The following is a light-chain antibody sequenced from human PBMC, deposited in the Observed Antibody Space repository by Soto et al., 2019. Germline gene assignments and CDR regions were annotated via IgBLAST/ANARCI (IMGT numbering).Light chain of an antibody. CDR2: GAS. V-gene: IGKV3-20*01. CDR3: QQYGGSLT. Sequence: VLTQSPGTLSLSPGERATLSCRASESVTSNYLAWYQQKPGQAPRLLIYGASSRATGIPDRFSGSGSGTDFTLTISRLEPEDFALYYCQQYGGSLTFGGGTKV. J-gene: IGKJ4*01. CDR1: ESVTSNY.